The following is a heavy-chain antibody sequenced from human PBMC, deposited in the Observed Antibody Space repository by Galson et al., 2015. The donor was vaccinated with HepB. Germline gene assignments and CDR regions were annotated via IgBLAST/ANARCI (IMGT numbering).Heavy chain of an antibody. V-gene: IGHV5-51*03. CDR3: TRRRALSGYRRDAFDI. CDR2: THPGDSDT. Sequence: QSGAEVKKPGESLKISCKGSGYSFTTYWIGRVRQMPGKGLEWMGITHPGDSDTRYSPSFQGQVTISVDNSISTAYLQWRSLKASDTAMYYCTRRRALSGYRRDAFDIWGQGTMVTVSS. D-gene: IGHD3-22*01. J-gene: IGHJ3*02. CDR1: GYSFTTYW.